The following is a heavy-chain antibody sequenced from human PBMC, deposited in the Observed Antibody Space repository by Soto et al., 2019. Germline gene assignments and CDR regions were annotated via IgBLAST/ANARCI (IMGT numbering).Heavy chain of an antibody. CDR3: ARDRYTYGRDYFDGMDV. J-gene: IGHJ6*02. CDR1: ADIFSSYA. D-gene: IGHD3-16*01. V-gene: IGHV1-69*06. Sequence: QVQLVQSGAEVKKPGSSVKVSCKASADIFSSYAINWVRQAPGQGLEWMGGIIPVFGTTNYAQKFQGRVTIIADKSTSTAYMEVSSLRSDDTAVYYCARDRYTYGRDYFDGMDVWGQGTTVTVSS. CDR2: IIPVFGTT.